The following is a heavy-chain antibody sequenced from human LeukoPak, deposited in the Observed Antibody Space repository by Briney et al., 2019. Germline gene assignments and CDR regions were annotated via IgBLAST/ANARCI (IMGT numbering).Heavy chain of an antibody. CDR2: LSGSGITT. Sequence: QPGGSLRLSCAASGFTFSNSAMSWVRQAPGKVLKWVSTLSGSGITTYYADSVKGRFTISRDNSKNTLYLQMNSLRAEDTAVYYWAKGIYSSGWSYFDYWGHGTLVTVSS. J-gene: IGHJ4*01. CDR1: GFTFSNSA. V-gene: IGHV3-23*01. D-gene: IGHD6-19*01. CDR3: AKGIYSSGWSYFDY.